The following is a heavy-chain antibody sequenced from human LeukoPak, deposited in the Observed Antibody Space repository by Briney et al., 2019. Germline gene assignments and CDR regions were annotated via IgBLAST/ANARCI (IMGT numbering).Heavy chain of an antibody. V-gene: IGHV3-7*05. CDR2: IKGDGSER. CDR3: ARDRGVVGNYDY. Sequence: GGSLRLACAASGFTFSTYGMSWGRQAPGKGLEWGANIKGDGSERYHVDSVKGRFTISRDNAKNPLYLQMNSLRADDTAVYYCARDRGVVGNYDYWGQGTLVTVSS. D-gene: IGHD1-26*01. CDR1: GFTFSTYG. J-gene: IGHJ4*02.